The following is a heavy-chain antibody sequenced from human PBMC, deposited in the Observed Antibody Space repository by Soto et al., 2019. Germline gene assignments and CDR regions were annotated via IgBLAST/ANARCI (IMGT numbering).Heavy chain of an antibody. J-gene: IGHJ1*01. Sequence: PGESLKISCKGSGYSFTSYWIGWVRQMPGKGLECMGIIYPGDSDTRYSPSFQGQVTISADKSISTAYLQWSSLKASDTAIYYCTRHREDTRSSYNYMQHWGQGTPVTVSS. V-gene: IGHV5-51*01. D-gene: IGHD1-1*01. CDR3: TRHREDTRSSYNYMQH. CDR2: IYPGDSDT. CDR1: GYSFTSYW.